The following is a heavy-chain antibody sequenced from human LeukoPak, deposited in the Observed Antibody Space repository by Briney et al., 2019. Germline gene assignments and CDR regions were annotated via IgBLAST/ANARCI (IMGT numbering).Heavy chain of an antibody. CDR3: ARGDTAMGYGGYYFDY. D-gene: IGHD5-18*01. V-gene: IGHV3-21*01. CDR1: GFTFSSYS. J-gene: IGHJ4*02. CDR2: ISSSSSYI. Sequence: GGSLRLSCAASGFTFSSYSMNWVRQAPGKGLEWVSSISSSSSYIYYADSVKGRFTISRDNAKNPLYLQMNSLRAEDTAVYYCARGDTAMGYGGYYFDYWGQGTLVTVSS.